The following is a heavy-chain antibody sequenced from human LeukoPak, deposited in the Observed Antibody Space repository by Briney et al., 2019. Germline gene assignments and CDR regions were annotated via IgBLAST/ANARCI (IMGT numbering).Heavy chain of an antibody. CDR2: IYYSGST. J-gene: IGHJ4*02. Sequence: SETLSLTCTVSGGSISSYYWSWIRQPPGKGLEWIGYIYYSGSTNYNPSLKSRVTISVDTSKNQFSLKLSSVTAADTAVYYCASLDTAMGIFDYWGQGTLVTVSS. V-gene: IGHV4-59*01. D-gene: IGHD5-18*01. CDR1: GGSISSYY. CDR3: ASLDTAMGIFDY.